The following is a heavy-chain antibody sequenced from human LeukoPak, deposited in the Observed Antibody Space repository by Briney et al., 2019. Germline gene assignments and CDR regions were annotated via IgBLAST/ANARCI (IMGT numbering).Heavy chain of an antibody. V-gene: IGHV1-69*13. J-gene: IGHJ4*02. D-gene: IGHD3-22*01. CDR3: ARDLYYYDSSGYYFDY. CDR2: IIPIFGTA. CDR1: GGTFSSYA. Sequence: GASVKVSCKASGGTFSSYAISWVRQAPGQGLEWMGGIIPIFGTANYAQKFQGRVTITADESTSTAYMELSSLRSEDTAVYYCARDLYYYDSSGYYFDYWGQGTLVTVSS.